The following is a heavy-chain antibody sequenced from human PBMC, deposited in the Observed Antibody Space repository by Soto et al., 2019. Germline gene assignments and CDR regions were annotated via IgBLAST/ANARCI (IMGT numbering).Heavy chain of an antibody. CDR2: VKQDGSDT. CDR3: ATSAAAPGNY. Sequence: EVQLVESGGGLVQPGGSLSLSCAASGFTFSSYWMSWVRQAPGKGLEWVANVKQDGSDTYYVDSVRGRVTISRDNAKNSLYLQMNSLRADDTAVYYCATSAAAPGNYWGQGTLVTVSS. D-gene: IGHD6-13*01. CDR1: GFTFSSYW. V-gene: IGHV3-7*01. J-gene: IGHJ4*02.